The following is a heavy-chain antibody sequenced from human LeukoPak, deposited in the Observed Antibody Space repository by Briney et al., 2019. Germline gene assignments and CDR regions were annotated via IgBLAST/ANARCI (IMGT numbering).Heavy chain of an antibody. Sequence: ASVKVSCKASGYTFTGYYIHWVRQAPGQGLEWMGWINPHSGGTSYAQNFQGRATMTRDTSISTAYMDLSRLRSDDTAFYYCARDSNYYGSGSYYNSDYWGQGTLVTVSS. V-gene: IGHV1-2*02. J-gene: IGHJ4*02. CDR1: GYTFTGYY. CDR2: INPHSGGT. D-gene: IGHD3-10*01. CDR3: ARDSNYYGSGSYYNSDY.